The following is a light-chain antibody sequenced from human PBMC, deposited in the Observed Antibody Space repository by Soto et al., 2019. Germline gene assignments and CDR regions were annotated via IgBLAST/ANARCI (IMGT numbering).Light chain of an antibody. J-gene: IGLJ3*02. V-gene: IGLV8-61*01. CDR1: SGSVSSSHY. CDR3: VLYVGGGQHGV. CDR2: NTN. Sequence: QTVVTQEPSFSVSPGRTVTLTCGLSSGSVSSSHYPRWYQQTPGQAPRTLIYNTNIRSSGVPDRFSGSILGNEAALTITGAQADDESDYYCVLYVGGGQHGVFGGGTKLTVL.